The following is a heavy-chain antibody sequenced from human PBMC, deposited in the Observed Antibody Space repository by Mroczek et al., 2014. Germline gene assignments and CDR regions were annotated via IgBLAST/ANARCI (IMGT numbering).Heavy chain of an antibody. CDR3: AIRSVAAAGSAGSQFDY. CDR1: GGSFSGYY. V-gene: IGHV4-34*01. Sequence: QVQLQESGPGLVKPSETLSLTCAVYGGSFSGYYWSWIRQPPGKGLEWIGEINHIGKHQLQPSLKSRVTISVDTSKNQFSLKLSSVTAADTAVYYCAIRSVAAAGSAGSQFDYWGQGTLVTVSS. D-gene: IGHD6-13*01. CDR2: INHIGKH. J-gene: IGHJ4*02.